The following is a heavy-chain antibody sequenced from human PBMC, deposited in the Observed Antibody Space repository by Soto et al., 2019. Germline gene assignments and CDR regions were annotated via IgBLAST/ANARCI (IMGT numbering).Heavy chain of an antibody. D-gene: IGHD3-9*01. CDR2: IDPSDSYT. CDR3: ARHLAPERYFDWLSKGMDV. Sequence: GESLKISCKGSGYSFTSYWISWVRQMPGKGLEWMGRIDPSDSYTNYSPSFQGHVTISADKSISIAYLQWSSLKASDTAMYYCARHLAPERYFDWLSKGMDVWGQGTTVTVSS. CDR1: GYSFTSYW. V-gene: IGHV5-10-1*01. J-gene: IGHJ6*02.